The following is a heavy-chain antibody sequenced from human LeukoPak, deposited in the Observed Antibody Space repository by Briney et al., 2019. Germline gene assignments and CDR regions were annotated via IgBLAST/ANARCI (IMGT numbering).Heavy chain of an antibody. D-gene: IGHD5-24*01. Sequence: GESLKISCQGSGYSFTSYWISWVRQLPGKGLEWMGRIDPSDSYTNYSPSFQGHVTISADKSISTAYLQWSSLKASDTAMYYCARDVEMATIIGYWGQGTLVTVSS. CDR2: IDPSDSYT. CDR3: ARDVEMATIIGY. CDR1: GYSFTSYW. J-gene: IGHJ4*02. V-gene: IGHV5-10-1*01.